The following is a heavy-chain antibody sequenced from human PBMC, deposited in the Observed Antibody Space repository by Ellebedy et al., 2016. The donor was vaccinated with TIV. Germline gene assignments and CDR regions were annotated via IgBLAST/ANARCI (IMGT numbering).Heavy chain of an antibody. CDR1: GITVSNNY. Sequence: GESLKISXVASGITVSNNYMRWVRQAPGKGLEWVSLMYSSGVTRYADSVKGRFTISRDDSKNTLYLQMNSLRAEDTAVYYCARGGDYAGVWGQGTTVTVSS. J-gene: IGHJ6*02. V-gene: IGHV3-66*01. D-gene: IGHD4/OR15-4a*01. CDR2: MYSSGVT. CDR3: ARGGDYAGV.